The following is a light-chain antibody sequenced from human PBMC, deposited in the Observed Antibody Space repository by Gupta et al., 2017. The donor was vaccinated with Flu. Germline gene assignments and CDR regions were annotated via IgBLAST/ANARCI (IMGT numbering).Light chain of an antibody. Sequence: DIQMTQSPSTLSASVGDRVTITCRASQSVSSWLAWYQQKPGKAPKLLIYKTSTLETAVPSRFSGSGSGTEFTLTISSLQPDDFATYYCQQYNSEPWTFGQGTKVEIK. J-gene: IGKJ1*01. CDR1: QSVSSW. CDR2: KTS. CDR3: QQYNSEPWT. V-gene: IGKV1-5*03.